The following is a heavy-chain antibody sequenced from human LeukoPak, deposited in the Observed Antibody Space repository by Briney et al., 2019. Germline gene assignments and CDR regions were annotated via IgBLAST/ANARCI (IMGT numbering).Heavy chain of an antibody. J-gene: IGHJ5*01. CDR3: ARIGHDLYQTFDS. Sequence: GGSLRLSCAASGFTFNSYAMNWVRQAPGKGLEWVSTISGSGGNTYYADSVKGRFTIYRDNAKNSVFLQMNSLRAEDTALYYCARIGHDLYQTFDSGGHGTLITVSS. D-gene: IGHD2-2*01. CDR1: GFTFNSYA. CDR2: ISGSGGNT. V-gene: IGHV3-23*01.